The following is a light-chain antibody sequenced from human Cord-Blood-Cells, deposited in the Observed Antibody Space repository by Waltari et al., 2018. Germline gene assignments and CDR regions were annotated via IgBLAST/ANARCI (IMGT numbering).Light chain of an antibody. J-gene: IGKJ1*01. CDR1: QGISSY. Sequence: AIRITQSPSSLSASTGDRVTITCRASQGISSYLAWYQQKPRKAPKLLIYAASPLQSGVPSRFSGSGSGTDFTLTISCLQSEDFATYYCQQYYSYPWTFGQGTKVEIK. CDR3: QQYYSYPWT. V-gene: IGKV1-8*01. CDR2: AAS.